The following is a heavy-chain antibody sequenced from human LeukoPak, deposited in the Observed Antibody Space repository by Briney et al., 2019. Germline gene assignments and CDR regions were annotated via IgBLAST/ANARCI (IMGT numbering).Heavy chain of an antibody. J-gene: IGHJ4*02. D-gene: IGHD5-24*01. Sequence: PGGSLRLSCAASGFTFSSYAMHWVRQAPGKGLEWVAVISYDGSNKYYADSVKGRFTISRDNSKNTLYLQMNSLRAEDTAVYYCARDRTREPNPSGYWGQGTLVTVSS. V-gene: IGHV3-30-3*01. CDR1: GFTFSSYA. CDR3: ARDRTREPNPSGY. CDR2: ISYDGSNK.